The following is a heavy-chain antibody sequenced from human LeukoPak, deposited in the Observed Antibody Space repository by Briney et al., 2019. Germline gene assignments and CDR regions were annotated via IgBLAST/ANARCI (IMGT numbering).Heavy chain of an antibody. Sequence: PGGSLRLSCAASGFTFNNYALTWVRQTPGKGLECVSAISGDGVSPYYADSVRGRFTISRDNSKNTLYLQMNSLRAEDTAVYYCATRDCSSTSCYRGGEAFVIWGQGTMVTVSS. D-gene: IGHD2-2*02. CDR1: GFTFNNYA. CDR2: ISGDGVSP. CDR3: ATRDCSSTSCYRGGEAFVI. V-gene: IGHV3-23*01. J-gene: IGHJ3*02.